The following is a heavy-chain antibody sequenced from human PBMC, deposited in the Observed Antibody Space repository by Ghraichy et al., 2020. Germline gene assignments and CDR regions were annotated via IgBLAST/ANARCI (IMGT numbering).Heavy chain of an antibody. V-gene: IGHV4-59*01. J-gene: IGHJ5*02. D-gene: IGHD6-13*01. CDR2: IYYSGST. CDR3: ARGSSSWYPWFDP. CDR1: GGSISSYY. Sequence: SETLSLTCTVSGGSISSYYWSWIRQPPGKGLEWIGYIYYSGSTNYNPSLKSRVTISVDTSKNQFSLKLSSVTAADTAVYYCARGSSSWYPWFDPWGQGTLVTVSS.